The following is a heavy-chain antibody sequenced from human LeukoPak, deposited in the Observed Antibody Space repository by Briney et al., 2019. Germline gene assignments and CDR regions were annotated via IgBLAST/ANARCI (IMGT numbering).Heavy chain of an antibody. J-gene: IGHJ4*02. Sequence: SETLSLTCAVYGGSFNIYYWGWIRQPPGKGLEWIGEISHSGSTNYNLSLKSRVTISVDTSKNRFSLKLSSVTAADTAVYYCAEGVGVTALDYWGQGTLVTVSS. V-gene: IGHV4-34*01. D-gene: IGHD1-26*01. CDR3: AEGVGVTALDY. CDR2: ISHSGST. CDR1: GGSFNIYY.